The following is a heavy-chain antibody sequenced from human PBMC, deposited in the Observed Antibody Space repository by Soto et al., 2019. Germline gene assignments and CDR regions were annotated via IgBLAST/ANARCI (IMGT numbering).Heavy chain of an antibody. CDR1: GDSITIYY. Sequence: QVHLQQSGPGLVKPSETLSLTGTVSGDSITIYYWGWIRQPPGKGLEWIGSVSYSGITYYNPSLKSRVTISLDTSKSQFSLKLRSVTAADTAVYYCARVKKERDGFDYRGQGTLVTVSS. J-gene: IGHJ4*02. V-gene: IGHV4-59*13. CDR3: ARVKKERDGFDY. CDR2: VSYSGIT.